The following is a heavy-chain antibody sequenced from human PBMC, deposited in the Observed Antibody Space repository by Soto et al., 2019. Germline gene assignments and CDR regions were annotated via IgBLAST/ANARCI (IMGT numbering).Heavy chain of an antibody. J-gene: IGHJ4*02. CDR2: ITGSGGNT. V-gene: IGHV3-23*01. CDR1: GFTFSSYA. D-gene: IGHD2-8*01. Sequence: VQLLESGGGLVQPGGSLRLSCAASGFTFSSYAMHWVRQAPGKGLEWVSTITGSGGNTYYAESVKGRFTISRDNSKNMLYLQLNSLRAEDTALYFCSRGDNGGPLAWFHYWGQGTLVTVSS. CDR3: SRGDNGGPLAWFHY.